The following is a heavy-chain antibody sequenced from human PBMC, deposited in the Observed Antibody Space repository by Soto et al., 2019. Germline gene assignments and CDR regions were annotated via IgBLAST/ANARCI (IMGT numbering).Heavy chain of an antibody. V-gene: IGHV1-18*01. CDR1: GYTFSSYG. D-gene: IGHD3-22*01. CDR3: ARGGYYDSSGSRNYHYYGMDV. Sequence: QAQLVQSGPEVKKPGASVKVSCKASGYTFSSYGISWVRQAPGQGLEWLGWISPYDDDTKYAQNLQGRVRMTTDTSTRTVYMDLRSLRSDDTTIYCCARGGYYDSSGSRNYHYYGMDVGGQGTTVTVSS. J-gene: IGHJ6*02. CDR2: ISPYDDDT.